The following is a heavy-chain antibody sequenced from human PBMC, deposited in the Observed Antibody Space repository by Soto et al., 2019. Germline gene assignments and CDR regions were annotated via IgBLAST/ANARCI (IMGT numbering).Heavy chain of an antibody. CDR2: IYWDDDK. CDR3: AHRQRTVVVGAPFDL. Sequence: QITLRESGPTLVQPTQTLTLTCTLSGVSLTTSGVGVGWIRQPPGKALEWLALIYWDDDKRFSPSLKSRLAITRDTSKYQVVMTMTDMAPVDTAIYYCAHRQRTVVVGAPFDLWGQGSQVTVSS. D-gene: IGHD2-15*01. V-gene: IGHV2-5*02. J-gene: IGHJ4*02. CDR1: GVSLTTSGVG.